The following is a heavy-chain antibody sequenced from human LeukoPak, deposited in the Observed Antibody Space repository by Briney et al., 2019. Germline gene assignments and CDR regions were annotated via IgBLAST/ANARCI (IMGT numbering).Heavy chain of an antibody. D-gene: IGHD1-26*01. CDR3: AKDPLGGGSSLINWFDS. CDR1: GFDFSSYA. CDR2: IGAYAART. J-gene: IGHJ5*01. V-gene: IGHV3-23*01. Sequence: GGSLRLSCVAFGFDFSSYAMTWVRQAPGRGLEWVSTIGAYAARTYYADSVKGRFTTSRENSKSTLSLQMNSLRAEDTALYYCAKDPLGGGSSLINWFDSWGQGVWVTVSS.